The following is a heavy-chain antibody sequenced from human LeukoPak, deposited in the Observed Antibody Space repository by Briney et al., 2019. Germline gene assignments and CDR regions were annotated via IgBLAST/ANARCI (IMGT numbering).Heavy chain of an antibody. CDR3: ATSTGTTEAFDI. J-gene: IGHJ3*02. Sequence: ASVKVSCKASGYTFTSYYMHWVRQAPGQGLEWMGWISAYNGNTNYAQKLQGRVTMTTDTSTSTAYMELRSLRSDDTAVYYCATSTGTTEAFDIWGQGTMVTVSS. CDR2: ISAYNGNT. V-gene: IGHV1-18*04. CDR1: GYTFTSYY. D-gene: IGHD1-1*01.